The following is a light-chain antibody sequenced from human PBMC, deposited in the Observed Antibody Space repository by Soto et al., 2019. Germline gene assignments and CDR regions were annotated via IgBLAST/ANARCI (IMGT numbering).Light chain of an antibody. CDR3: QQSYNSPPIT. V-gene: IGKV1-39*01. J-gene: IGKJ5*01. CDR2: AAS. Sequence: IQMTQSPSSLSASVGDRDTITCRAGQSIFRSLNWYQQRPGKAPTLXXYAASSLQSGVPLRFRGSGYGTDLALTITSLQPEDFAIYDCQQSYNSPPITFGQGTRLEIK. CDR1: QSIFRS.